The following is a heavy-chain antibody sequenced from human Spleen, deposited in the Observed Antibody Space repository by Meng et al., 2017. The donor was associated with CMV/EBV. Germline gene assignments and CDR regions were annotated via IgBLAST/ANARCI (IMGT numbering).Heavy chain of an antibody. CDR2: IYWDDDK. Sequence: QSTLKESGPPLVKPTQTLTLTCTFSGFSLSTSGVGVGWIRQPPGKALEWLALIYWDDDKRYSPSLKSRLTITKDTSKNQVVLTMTNMDPVDTATYYCAHPGRDGYNFDYWGQGTLVTVSS. CDR3: AHPGRDGYNFDY. V-gene: IGHV2-5*02. CDR1: GFSLSTSGVG. J-gene: IGHJ4*02. D-gene: IGHD5-24*01.